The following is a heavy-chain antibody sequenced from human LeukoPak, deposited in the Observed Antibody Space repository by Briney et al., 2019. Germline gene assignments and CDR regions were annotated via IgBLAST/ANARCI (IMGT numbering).Heavy chain of an antibody. CDR1: GGSISTYY. Sequence: SETLSLTCTVSGGSISTYYWNWIRQPPGKGLEWIGYIYHSGSTNYNPSLQSRVTISVDTSKNQFSLNLNSVTAVDTAVYYCARGGDSSGYFFFGTNNWFDPWGQGTLVTVSS. D-gene: IGHD3-22*01. CDR3: ARGGDSSGYFFFGTNNWFDP. J-gene: IGHJ5*02. CDR2: IYHSGST. V-gene: IGHV4-59*01.